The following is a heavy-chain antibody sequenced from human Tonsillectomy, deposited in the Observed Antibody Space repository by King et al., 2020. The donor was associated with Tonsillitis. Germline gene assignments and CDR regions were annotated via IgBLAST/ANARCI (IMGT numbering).Heavy chain of an antibody. CDR1: GGSFSGYY. D-gene: IGHD3-3*01. V-gene: IGHV4-34*01. J-gene: IGHJ4*02. CDR2: ISPRGGT. Sequence: VQLQQWGAGLLKPSETLSLTCAVYGGSFSGYYWGWIRQPPGKGLGGMGEISPRGGTKHNTSLKSRVTISLDTSKNQFSLKLTSVTAADTAVYYCARGKYDFWSGYPDYFDYWGRGTPVTVSS. CDR3: ARGKYDFWSGYPDYFDY.